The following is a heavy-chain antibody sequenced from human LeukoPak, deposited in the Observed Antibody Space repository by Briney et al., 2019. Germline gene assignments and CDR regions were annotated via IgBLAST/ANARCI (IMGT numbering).Heavy chain of an antibody. D-gene: IGHD3-10*01. CDR1: GYTFTGYY. Sequence: GASVKVSCKASGYTFTGYYMHWVRQAPGQGLEWMGWINPNSGGTNYAQKFQGRVTMTRDTSISTAYMELSSLRSEDTAVYYCARVGYYGSGDDAFDIWGQGTMVTVSS. CDR2: INPNSGGT. CDR3: ARVGYYGSGDDAFDI. V-gene: IGHV1-2*02. J-gene: IGHJ3*02.